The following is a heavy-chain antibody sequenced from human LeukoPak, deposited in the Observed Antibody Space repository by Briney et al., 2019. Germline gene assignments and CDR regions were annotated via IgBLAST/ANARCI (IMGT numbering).Heavy chain of an antibody. J-gene: IGHJ4*02. Sequence: ASVKVSCKVSGYTLTELSMHWVRQAPGKGLEWMGGFYPEDGETIYAQKFQGRVTMTEDTSTDTAYMELSSLRSEDTAVYYCATDGVVVPQGGLDYWGQGTLVTVSS. D-gene: IGHD2-21*01. CDR2: FYPEDGET. CDR1: GYTLTELS. V-gene: IGHV1-24*01. CDR3: ATDGVVVPQGGLDY.